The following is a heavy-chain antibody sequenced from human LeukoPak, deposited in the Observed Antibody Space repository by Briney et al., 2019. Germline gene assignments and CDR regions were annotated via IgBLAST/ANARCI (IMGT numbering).Heavy chain of an antibody. Sequence: GGSLRLSCTASGFTFGDYAMSWFRQAPGKGLEWVGFIRSKAYGGTTEYAASVKGRFTISRDDSKSIAYLQMNSLKTEDTAVYYCTKLNYGHWRGGLDYWGQGTLVTVSS. CDR2: IRSKAYGGTT. CDR1: GFTFGDYA. CDR3: TKLNYGHWRGGLDY. J-gene: IGHJ4*02. D-gene: IGHD4-17*01. V-gene: IGHV3-49*03.